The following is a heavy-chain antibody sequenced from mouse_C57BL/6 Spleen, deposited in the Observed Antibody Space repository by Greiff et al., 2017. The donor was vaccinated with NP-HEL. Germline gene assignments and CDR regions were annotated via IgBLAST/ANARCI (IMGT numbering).Heavy chain of an antibody. CDR3: TTTVTTVVSFDY. CDR2: IDPEDGDT. V-gene: IGHV14-1*01. CDR1: GFNIKDYY. Sequence: EVQLQQSGAELVRPGASVKLSCTASGFNIKDYYMHWVKQRPEQGLEWIGRIDPEDGDTEYAPQFQGKATMTADTSSNTAYLQLSSLTSEDTAVYYCTTTVTTVVSFDYWGQGTTLTVSS. J-gene: IGHJ2*01. D-gene: IGHD1-1*01.